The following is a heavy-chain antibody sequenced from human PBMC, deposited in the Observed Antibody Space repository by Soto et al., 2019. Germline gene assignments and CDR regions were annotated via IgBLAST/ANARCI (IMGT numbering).Heavy chain of an antibody. CDR3: ARRSTVTYDY. J-gene: IGHJ4*02. Sequence: SLTSNSYYWGWIRQPPGKGLEWIGSFYYSQSTYFNPSLKSRVTISVETSKNQYSLKLSAVTAADTAVYYCARRSTVTYDYWGQGILVTVSS. CDR1: SLTSNSYY. V-gene: IGHV4-39*01. D-gene: IGHD4-17*01. CDR2: FYYSQST.